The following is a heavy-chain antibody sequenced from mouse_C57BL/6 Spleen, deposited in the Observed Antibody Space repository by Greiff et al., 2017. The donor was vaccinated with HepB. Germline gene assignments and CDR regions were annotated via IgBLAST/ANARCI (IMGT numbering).Heavy chain of an antibody. Sequence: EVQLVESGGGLVQPGGSMKLSCVASGFTFSNYWMNWVRQSPEKGLEWVAQIRLKSDNYATHYAESVKGRFTISRDDSKSSVYLQMNNLRAEDTGIYYCTRDYDDYAMDYWGQGTSVTVSS. CDR1: GFTFSNYW. CDR2: IRLKSDNYAT. D-gene: IGHD2-4*01. V-gene: IGHV6-3*01. CDR3: TRDYDDYAMDY. J-gene: IGHJ4*01.